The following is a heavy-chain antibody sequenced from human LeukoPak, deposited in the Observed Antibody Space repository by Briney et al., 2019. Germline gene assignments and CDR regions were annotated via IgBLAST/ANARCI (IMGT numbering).Heavy chain of an antibody. V-gene: IGHV3-66*01. J-gene: IGHJ4*02. CDR1: GFTVSSNY. CDR3: ARVGYFDNTGLDY. D-gene: IGHD3-22*01. CDR2: IYRGGNT. Sequence: PGGSLRLSCAASGFTVSSNYMSWVRQAPGKGLEWASVIYRGGNTDYADSVKGRFTISRDNSTNTMYLQMNSLRVDDTAVYYCARVGYFDNTGLDYWGQGTLVTVSS.